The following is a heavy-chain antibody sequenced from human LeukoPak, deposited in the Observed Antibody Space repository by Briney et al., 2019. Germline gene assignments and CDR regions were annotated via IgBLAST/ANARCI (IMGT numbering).Heavy chain of an antibody. CDR3: ASGASESEY. V-gene: IGHV4-39*01. CDR1: GGSISSTSYY. CDR2: IYYSVNT. J-gene: IGHJ4*02. Sequence: PSETLSLTCTVSGGSISSTSYYWGWIRQPPGKGLEWIGSIYYSVNTYYNPSLKSRVTISVDTSKNQFSLKLSSVTAADTAVYYCASGASESEYWGQEALVTVSS. D-gene: IGHD6-6*01.